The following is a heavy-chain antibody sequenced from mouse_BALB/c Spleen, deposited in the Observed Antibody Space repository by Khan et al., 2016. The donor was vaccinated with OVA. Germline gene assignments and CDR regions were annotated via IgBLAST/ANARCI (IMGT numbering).Heavy chain of an antibody. CDR1: GYTFTDYG. CDR2: ISTYYGDA. J-gene: IGHJ3*01. CDR3: VRGNGSYRLAY. V-gene: IGHV1S137*01. Sequence: QVQLKQSGAELVRPGVSVKISCKGSGYTFTDYGMHWVKQSHAKSLEWIGVISTYYGDANYNQKFKGKATMTVDKSSSTAYMELARLTSEDSAIYYSVRGNGSYRLAYWGQGTLVTVSA. D-gene: IGHD1-1*02.